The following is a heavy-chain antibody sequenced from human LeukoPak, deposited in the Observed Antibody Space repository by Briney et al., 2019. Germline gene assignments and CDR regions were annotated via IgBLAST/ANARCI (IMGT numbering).Heavy chain of an antibody. CDR1: GGSISSYY. CDR2: IYTSGST. J-gene: IGHJ6*03. CDR3: ARDLLAAAGNYYYYYMDV. D-gene: IGHD6-13*01. Sequence: SETPSLTCTVSGGSISSYYWSWIRQPAGKGLEWIGRIYTSGSTNYNPSLKSRVTMSVDTSKNQFSLKLSSVTAADTAVYYCARDLLAAAGNYYYYYMDVWGKGTTVTISS. V-gene: IGHV4-4*07.